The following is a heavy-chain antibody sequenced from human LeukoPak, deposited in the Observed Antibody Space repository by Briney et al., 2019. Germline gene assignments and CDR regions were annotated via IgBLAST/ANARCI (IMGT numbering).Heavy chain of an antibody. V-gene: IGHV3-30*03. J-gene: IGHJ4*02. CDR2: ISYDGSNK. D-gene: IGHD3-22*01. Sequence: PGGSLRLSCAASGFTFSTYSMNWVRQAPGKGLEWVAVISYDGSNKYYADSVKGRFTISRDNSKNTLYLQMNSLRAEDTAVYYCAREGLDSSTVVTRGGYDYWGQGTLVTVSS. CDR3: AREGLDSSTVVTRGGYDY. CDR1: GFTFSTYS.